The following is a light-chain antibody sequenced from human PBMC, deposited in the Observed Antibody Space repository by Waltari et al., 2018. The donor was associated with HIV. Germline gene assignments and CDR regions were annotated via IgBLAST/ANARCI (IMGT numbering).Light chain of an antibody. V-gene: IGLV2-8*01. CDR3: GSYAGSNNLV. CDR1: SSDVGGYHS. J-gene: IGLJ2*01. CDR2: EVR. Sequence: QSALTQPPSASGSPGQSVTISCTGTSSDVGGYHSASWYQQHPGNPPKPMFYEVRRRASGVPDRFSASKSGNTASLTVSGLQAEDEADYYCGSYAGSNNLVFGGGTKLTVL.